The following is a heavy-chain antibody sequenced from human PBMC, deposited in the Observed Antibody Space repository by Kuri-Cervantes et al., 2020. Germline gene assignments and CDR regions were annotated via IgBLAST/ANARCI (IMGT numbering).Heavy chain of an antibody. CDR1: GFTFSNCW. J-gene: IGHJ4*02. V-gene: IGHV3-74*03. CDR2: SNGDGTLT. CDR3: ARPLWFGKYLLGY. D-gene: IGHD3-10*01. Sequence: GESLKISCAASGFTFSNCWMHWVRQAPGKGLVWVSRSNGDGTLTKYADSVKGRFTISRDNSKNTLYLQMNSLRSEDTAVYYCARPLWFGKYLLGYWGQGTLVTVSS.